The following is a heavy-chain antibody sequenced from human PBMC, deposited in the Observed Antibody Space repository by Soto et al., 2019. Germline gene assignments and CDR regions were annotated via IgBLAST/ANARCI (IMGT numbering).Heavy chain of an antibody. D-gene: IGHD6-25*01. Sequence: SETLSLTCTVSGDSMSNYFGSWIRQSPGKGLEWIGFIYYSGSTNYNPSLKSRVTISLDTSKNQFSPKLNSVTAADTAVYYCARYSSGWPHFDYWGQGTLVTVSS. CDR1: GDSMSNYF. V-gene: IGHV4-59*01. CDR3: ARYSSGWPHFDY. J-gene: IGHJ4*02. CDR2: IYYSGST.